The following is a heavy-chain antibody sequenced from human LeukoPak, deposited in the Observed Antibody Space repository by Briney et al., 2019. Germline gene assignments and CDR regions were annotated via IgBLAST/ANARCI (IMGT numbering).Heavy chain of an antibody. Sequence: GESLKISCKGSGYSFTSYWIGWVRQAPGKGLEWVANIKQDGSEKYYVDSVKGRFTISRDNAKNSLYLQVNSLRAEDTAVYYCARDVHSSSSPAEYFQHWGQGTLVTVSS. J-gene: IGHJ1*01. CDR1: GYSFTSYW. V-gene: IGHV3-7*03. CDR3: ARDVHSSSSPAEYFQH. CDR2: IKQDGSEK. D-gene: IGHD6-6*01.